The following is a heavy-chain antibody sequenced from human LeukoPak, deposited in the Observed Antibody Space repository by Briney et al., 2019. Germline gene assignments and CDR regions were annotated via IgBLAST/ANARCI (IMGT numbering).Heavy chain of an antibody. CDR2: ISAYNGNT. J-gene: IGHJ4*02. D-gene: IGHD3-3*01. CDR3: ARYFDFWSGYYHFDY. CDR1: GYTFTSYG. V-gene: IGHV1-18*01. Sequence: GPSVKVSCKASGYTFTSYGISWVRQAPGQGLKWMGWISAYNGNTNYAQKLQGRVTMTTDTSTSTAYMELRSLRSDDTAVYYCARYFDFWSGYYHFDYWGQGTLVTAPS.